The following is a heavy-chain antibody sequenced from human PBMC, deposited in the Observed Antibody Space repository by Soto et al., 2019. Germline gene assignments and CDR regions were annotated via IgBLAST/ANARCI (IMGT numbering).Heavy chain of an antibody. CDR1: GGSISSGDYY. J-gene: IGHJ5*02. V-gene: IGHV4-30-4*01. Sequence: PSETLSLTCTVSGGSISSGDYYWSWIRQPPGKGLEWIGYIYYSGSTYYNPSLKSRVTISVDTSKNQFSLKLSSVTAADTAVYYCARASVHYDFWSGYYWFDPWGQGTLVTVSS. CDR3: ARASVHYDFWSGYYWFDP. CDR2: IYYSGST. D-gene: IGHD3-3*01.